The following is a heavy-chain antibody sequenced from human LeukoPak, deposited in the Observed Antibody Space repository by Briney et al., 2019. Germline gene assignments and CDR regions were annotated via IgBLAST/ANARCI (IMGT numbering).Heavy chain of an antibody. Sequence: GGSLRLSCSASGFTFTTYAMSWVRQAPGKGLEWVSAISGSGSSTYYADSVKGRFTISRDNSKNTLYLQMNSLRAEDTAVYYCAKDVVVIAIAGAFDIWGQGTMVTVSS. CDR3: AKDVVVIAIAGAFDI. CDR1: GFTFTTYA. D-gene: IGHD2-21*01. CDR2: ISGSGSST. J-gene: IGHJ3*02. V-gene: IGHV3-23*01.